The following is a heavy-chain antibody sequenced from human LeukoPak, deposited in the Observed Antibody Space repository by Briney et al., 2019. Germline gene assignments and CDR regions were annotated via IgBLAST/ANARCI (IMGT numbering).Heavy chain of an antibody. V-gene: IGHV3-30*01. Sequence: GGSLRLSCAASGFTFSSYAVHWVRQAPGKGLEWVAVISYDGSNKYYADSVKGRFTISRDNSKNTLYLQMNSLRAEDTAVYYCARSGYYDSSGYLDYWGQGTLVTVSS. D-gene: IGHD3-22*01. CDR3: ARSGYYDSSGYLDY. J-gene: IGHJ4*02. CDR2: ISYDGSNK. CDR1: GFTFSSYA.